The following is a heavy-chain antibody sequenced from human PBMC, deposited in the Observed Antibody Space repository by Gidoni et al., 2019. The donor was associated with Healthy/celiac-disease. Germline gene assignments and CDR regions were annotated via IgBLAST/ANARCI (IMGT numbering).Heavy chain of an antibody. CDR2: IYYSGST. J-gene: IGHJ4*02. D-gene: IGHD3-10*01. CDR1: GGSISSGGYY. V-gene: IGHV4-31*03. CDR3: ARARGKDYYGSGRRGRFDY. Sequence: QVQLQESGPGLVKPSQTLSLTCTVSGGSISSGGYYWSWIRQHPGKGLEWIGYIYYSGSTYYNPSLKSRVTISVDTSKNQFSLKLSSVTAADTAVYYCARARGKDYYGSGRRGRFDYWGQGTLVTVSS.